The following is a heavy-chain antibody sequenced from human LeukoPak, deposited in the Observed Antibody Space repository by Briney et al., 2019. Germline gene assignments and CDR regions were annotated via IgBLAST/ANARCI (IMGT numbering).Heavy chain of an antibody. J-gene: IGHJ5*02. CDR3: ARSPKTRITIFGVVRYNWFDP. CDR1: GYTFTSYD. D-gene: IGHD3-3*01. Sequence: GASVKVSCKASGYTFTSYDINWVRQATGQGLEWMGWMNPNSGNTGYAQKFQGRVTMTRNTSISTAYMELGSLRSEDTAVYYCARSPKTRITIFGVVRYNWFDPWGQGTLVTVSS. V-gene: IGHV1-8*01. CDR2: MNPNSGNT.